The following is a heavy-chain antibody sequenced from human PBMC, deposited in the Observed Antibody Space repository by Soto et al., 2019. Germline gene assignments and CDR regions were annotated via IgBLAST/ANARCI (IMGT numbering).Heavy chain of an antibody. Sequence: PGGTLRLSCAPSGFTFSSYAMSWVRQAPGKGLEWVSAISGSGGSTYYADSVKGRFTISRYKSKNKLYLPLNRLSAEDTAVYYCAKSSTSILATTHHYWGHRTLVTVTS. CDR1: GFTFSSYA. CDR2: ISGSGGST. J-gene: IGHJ4*01. CDR3: AKSSTSILATTHHY. V-gene: IGHV3-23*01. D-gene: IGHD5-12*01.